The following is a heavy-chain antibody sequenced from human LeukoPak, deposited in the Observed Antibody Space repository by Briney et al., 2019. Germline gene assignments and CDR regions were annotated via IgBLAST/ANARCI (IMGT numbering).Heavy chain of an antibody. D-gene: IGHD2-2*01. Sequence: SETLSLTCTASGGSISSGDYYWSWIRQPPGKGLEWIGYIYYSGSTYYNPSLKSRVTISVDTSKNQFSLKLSSVTAADTAVYYCARDWGLGGCSSTSCYPYWYFDLWGRGTLVTVSS. CDR3: ARDWGLGGCSSTSCYPYWYFDL. CDR2: IYYSGST. J-gene: IGHJ2*01. CDR1: GGSISSGDYY. V-gene: IGHV4-30-4*08.